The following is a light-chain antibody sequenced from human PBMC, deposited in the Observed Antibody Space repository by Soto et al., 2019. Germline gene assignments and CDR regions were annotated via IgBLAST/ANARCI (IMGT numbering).Light chain of an antibody. CDR3: QQRSGRLT. CDR2: DAV. V-gene: IGKV3-11*01. J-gene: IGKJ4*01. CDR1: QTVHNY. Sequence: ESVLTQSPATLSLSPGERATLSCRASQTVHNYLAWYQQKPGQVPRLLIYDAVRRATGIPHRFSGSVSGTDFTLTITSLEPEDFAVYYWQQRSGRLTFGGGTRVDLK.